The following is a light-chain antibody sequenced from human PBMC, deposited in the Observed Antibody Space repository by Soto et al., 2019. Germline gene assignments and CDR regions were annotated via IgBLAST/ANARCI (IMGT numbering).Light chain of an antibody. CDR2: AAS. CDR1: QSISGY. V-gene: IGKV1-39*01. CDR3: QQSYSNPRT. J-gene: IGKJ1*01. Sequence: DIQMTQSPSSLSASVGDRVTITCRASQSISGYLNWYQQKPGEAPKLLIYAASSLPTGVPSRFSGSGSGTDFSLTISSLQPEDFSTYYCQQSYSNPRTFGQGTKVDIK.